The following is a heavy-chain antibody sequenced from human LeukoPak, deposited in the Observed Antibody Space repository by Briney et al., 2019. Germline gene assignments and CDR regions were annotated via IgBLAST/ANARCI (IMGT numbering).Heavy chain of an antibody. CDR1: GFSPTIYW. D-gene: IGHD3-3*01. CDR3: AREGLRFWEWLSAARYYGMDV. CDR2: IQQGGSEK. V-gene: IGHV3-7*01. Sequence: RGSLRLSCAAPGFSPTIYWMSWGRPAPGDGLGWVANIQQGGSEKYYVDSVKGRFTVSRDNTKNSQYLQMNSLRAEDTAVYYCAREGLRFWEWLSAARYYGMDVWGQGTTVTVSS. J-gene: IGHJ6*02.